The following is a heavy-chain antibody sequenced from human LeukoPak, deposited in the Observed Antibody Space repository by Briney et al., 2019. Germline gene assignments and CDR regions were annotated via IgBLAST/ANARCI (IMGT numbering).Heavy chain of an antibody. D-gene: IGHD1-1*01. Sequence: QLGGSLRLSCVASGFTFTNYWMNWVRQAPGKGLEWVASVRQDGGDKYYVDSVKGRFTISRDNAKNSLYLQMNSLRAEDTAVYYCARFGKSLTRNDQDYWGQGTLATVSS. J-gene: IGHJ4*02. V-gene: IGHV3-7*01. CDR3: ARFGKSLTRNDQDY. CDR1: GFTFTNYW. CDR2: VRQDGGDK.